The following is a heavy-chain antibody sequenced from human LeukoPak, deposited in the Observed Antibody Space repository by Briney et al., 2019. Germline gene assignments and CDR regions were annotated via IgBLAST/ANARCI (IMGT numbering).Heavy chain of an antibody. J-gene: IGHJ4*02. CDR3: ASSGRWLQSPFDY. CDR1: GFTVSSNY. D-gene: IGHD5-24*01. Sequence: GGSLRLSCAASGFTVSSNYMSGVRQAPGKGLEWVSVIYSGGSTYYADSVKGRFTISRDNSKNTLYLQMNSLRAEDTAVYYCASSGRWLQSPFDYWGQGTLVTVSS. V-gene: IGHV3-53*01. CDR2: IYSGGST.